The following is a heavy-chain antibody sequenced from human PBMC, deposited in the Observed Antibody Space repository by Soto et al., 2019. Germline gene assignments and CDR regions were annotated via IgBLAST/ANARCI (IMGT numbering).Heavy chain of an antibody. CDR1: GFRFITYC. CDR3: GAWRCSSWFDY. V-gene: IGHV5-51*01. J-gene: IGHJ4*03. Sequence: GESLKISCEASGFRFITYCLGWVRQMPGKGLEWMGNIFSSDSNAKYSPSFQGQVTISVDRSINIAYLQLNSLKASDAAMYYCGAWRCSSWFDYWGPGTLVTVSS. CDR2: IFSSDSNA. D-gene: IGHD6-13*01.